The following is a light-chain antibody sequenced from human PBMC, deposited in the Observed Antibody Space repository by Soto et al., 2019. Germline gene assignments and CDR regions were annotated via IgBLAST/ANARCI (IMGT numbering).Light chain of an antibody. J-gene: IGLJ1*01. CDR1: SSNIGTNT. V-gene: IGLV1-44*01. Sequence: QSVLTQPPSASGTPGQRVTTSCSGSSSNIGTNTVNWYRHLPGTAPKLLIYRNNERPSGVPDRFSGSKSGTSASLAISGLQSEDEADYYCAAWDDSLNGYVFGTGTKLTVL. CDR2: RNN. CDR3: AAWDDSLNGYV.